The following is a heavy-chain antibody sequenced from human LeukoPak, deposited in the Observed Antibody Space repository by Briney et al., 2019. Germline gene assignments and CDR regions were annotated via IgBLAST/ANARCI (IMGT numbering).Heavy chain of an antibody. J-gene: IGHJ4*02. Sequence: GGSLRLSCAASGFTVSSNYMSWARQAPGKGLEWVSVIYSGGSTYYADSVKGRFTISRDNSKNTLYLQMNSLRAEDTAVYYCAKVGQLWLNFDYWGQGTLVTVSS. CDR3: AKVGQLWLNFDY. CDR1: GFTVSSNY. CDR2: IYSGGST. V-gene: IGHV3-66*01. D-gene: IGHD5-18*01.